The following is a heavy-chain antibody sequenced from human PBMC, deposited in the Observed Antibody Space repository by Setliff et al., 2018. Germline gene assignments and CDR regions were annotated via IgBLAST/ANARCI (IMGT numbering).Heavy chain of an antibody. CDR2: ISWDGGST. D-gene: IGHD2-21*01. Sequence: PGGSLRLSCAASGFTFDDYAMHWVRQAPGKGLEWVSLISWDGGSTYYADSVKGRFTISRDNADNSLYLEMNSLRAEDTAVFYCATEKCPGDWGDYWGQGTLVTVSS. J-gene: IGHJ4*02. CDR1: GFTFDDYA. CDR3: ATEKCPGDWGDY. V-gene: IGHV3-43D*03.